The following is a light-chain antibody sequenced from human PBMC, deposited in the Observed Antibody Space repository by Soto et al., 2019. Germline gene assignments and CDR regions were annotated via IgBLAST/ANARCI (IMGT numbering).Light chain of an antibody. Sequence: QSALAQPASVSGSPGQSITISCIGTSSDVGGHNYVSWYQQHPGKAPKLIIYEVTDRPSGVSNRFSGSKSGNTASLTISGLQAEDEAEYYCSSYTNINTRACVFGTGTKLTVL. V-gene: IGLV2-14*01. J-gene: IGLJ1*01. CDR3: SSYTNINTRACV. CDR2: EVT. CDR1: SSDVGGHNY.